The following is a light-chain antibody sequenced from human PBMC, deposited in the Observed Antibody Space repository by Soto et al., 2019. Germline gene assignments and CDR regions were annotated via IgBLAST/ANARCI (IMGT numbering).Light chain of an antibody. CDR2: KTP. Sequence: DIQMTQSPSTLSASVGDRVTITCRASQSIGSWLAWYHQKTGKAPKLLIYKTPILESGVPSRFSGSGSGTEFTLTISSLQTDDFVTYYCQEYDDYLFSFGQGTKLAIK. CDR1: QSIGSW. CDR3: QEYDDYLFS. J-gene: IGKJ2*03. V-gene: IGKV1-5*03.